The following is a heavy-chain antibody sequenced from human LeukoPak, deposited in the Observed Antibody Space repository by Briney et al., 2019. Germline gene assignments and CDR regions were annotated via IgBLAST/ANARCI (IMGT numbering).Heavy chain of an antibody. J-gene: IGHJ4*02. CDR1: GGSISSGGYS. D-gene: IGHD1-26*01. Sequence: PSQTLSLTCAVSGGSISSGGYSWSWIRQPPGKGLEWIGYIYHSGSTYYNPSLKSRVTISVDRSKNQFSLKLSSVTAADTAVYYCARGVRGGYYLDYWGQGTLVAVSS. CDR2: IYHSGST. V-gene: IGHV4-30-2*01. CDR3: ARGVRGGYYLDY.